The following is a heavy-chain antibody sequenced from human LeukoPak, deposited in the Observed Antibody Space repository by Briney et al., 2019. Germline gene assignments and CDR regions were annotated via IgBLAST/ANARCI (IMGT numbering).Heavy chain of an antibody. CDR1: GYTLTELF. CDR2: FDPEDGET. CDR3: ATETPGIAAAGYYYYYMDV. J-gene: IGHJ6*03. D-gene: IGHD6-13*01. Sequence: ASVKVSCKVSGYTLTELFMHWVRQAPGKGLEWMGGFDPEDGETIYAQKFQGRVTMTEDTSTDTAYMELSSLRSEDTAVYYCATETPGIAAAGYYYYYMDVWGKGTTVTVSS. V-gene: IGHV1-24*01.